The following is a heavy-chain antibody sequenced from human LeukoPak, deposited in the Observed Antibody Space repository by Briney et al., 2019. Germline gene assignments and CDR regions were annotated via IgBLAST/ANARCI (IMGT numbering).Heavy chain of an antibody. V-gene: IGHV3-30*03. D-gene: IGHD4-23*01. J-gene: IGHJ6*02. CDR3: ARDGLGGYRLDV. Sequence: GRSLRLSCAASGFTFSSYGMHWVRQSPGKGLAWVALISYGGTGEYYTASVKGPFTLSRANSKYILYLQMNSLTAEATAVYYCARDGLGGYRLDVWGPGTTVTVSS. CDR2: ISYGGTGE. CDR1: GFTFSSYG.